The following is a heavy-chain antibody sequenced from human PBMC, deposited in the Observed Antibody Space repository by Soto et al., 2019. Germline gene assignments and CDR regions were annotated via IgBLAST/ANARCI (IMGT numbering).Heavy chain of an antibody. CDR1: GGTFSSYT. Sequence: QVQLVQSGAEVKKPGSSVKVSCKASGGTFSSYTISWVRQAPGQGLEWMGRIIPILGIANYAQKFQGRVTITADNATSTAYMELSSLRSEDTAVYYCARCDCSSTSCSFDPWGQGTLVTVSS. J-gene: IGHJ5*02. D-gene: IGHD2-2*01. V-gene: IGHV1-69*02. CDR2: IIPILGIA. CDR3: ARCDCSSTSCSFDP.